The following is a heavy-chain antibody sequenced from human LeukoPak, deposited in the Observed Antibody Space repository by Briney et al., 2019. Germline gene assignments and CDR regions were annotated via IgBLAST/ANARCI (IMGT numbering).Heavy chain of an antibody. D-gene: IGHD5-24*01. CDR1: GFTFSDYY. Sequence: GGSPRLSCAASGFTFSDYYMSWIRQAPGKGLECVSYISSSSSYTKYADSVKGRFTISRDNSKNTLYLQLNTLRAEDTAVYYCAKGKDGFNYEDYWGQGTLVTVSS. J-gene: IGHJ4*02. V-gene: IGHV3-11*06. CDR3: AKGKDGFNYEDY. CDR2: ISSSSSYT.